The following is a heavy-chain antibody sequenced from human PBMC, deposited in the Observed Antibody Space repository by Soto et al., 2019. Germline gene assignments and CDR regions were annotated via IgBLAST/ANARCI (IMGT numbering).Heavy chain of an antibody. D-gene: IGHD6-6*01. CDR3: ARGPRQLASYYYYYGMDV. Sequence: SVKVSCKASGGTFSNYAIFWVRQAPGQGLEWMGGIIPIFGPPNYAQKFQGRVTISADESTSIVYMELSSLRSDDTAVYYCARGPRQLASYYYYYGMDVWGQGTTVTVSS. J-gene: IGHJ6*02. V-gene: IGHV1-69*13. CDR2: IIPIFGPP. CDR1: GGTFSNYA.